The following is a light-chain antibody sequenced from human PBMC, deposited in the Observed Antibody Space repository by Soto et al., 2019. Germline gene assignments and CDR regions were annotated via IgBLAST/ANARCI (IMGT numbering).Light chain of an antibody. Sequence: EIVLTQSPATLSLSPGERATLSCRASQSVSSNLSWYQQKPGQAPRLLIYSASTRAPGITGRFSGSGSGTEFTLTVSSLQSEDFAAYYCQQYNHWPPWLTFGGGTKVEIK. CDR3: QQYNHWPPWLT. J-gene: IGKJ4*01. CDR2: SAS. V-gene: IGKV3-15*01. CDR1: QSVSSN.